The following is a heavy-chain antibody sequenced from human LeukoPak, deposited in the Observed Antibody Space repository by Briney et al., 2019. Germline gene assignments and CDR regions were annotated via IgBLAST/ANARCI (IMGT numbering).Heavy chain of an antibody. D-gene: IGHD3-22*01. V-gene: IGHV3-48*02. CDR3: ARYYYDTSGSLDY. Sequence: PGGSLRLSCAASGFTFSSYSMNWVRQAPGKGLEWISYISSVSAPIYYADSVKGRFTISRDNAKNSLYLQMDSLRDEDTAVYYCARYYYDTSGSLDYWGQGTLVTVSS. CDR1: GFTFSSYS. J-gene: IGHJ4*02. CDR2: ISSVSAPI.